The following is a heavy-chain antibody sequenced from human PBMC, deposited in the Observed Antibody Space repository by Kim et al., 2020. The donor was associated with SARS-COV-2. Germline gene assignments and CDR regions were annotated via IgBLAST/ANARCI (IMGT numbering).Heavy chain of an antibody. CDR2: SGST. D-gene: IGHD3-10*01. CDR3: ARDYFFDL. J-gene: IGHJ2*01. V-gene: IGHV4-59*01. Sequence: SGSTSCTPSLKSRVAISIDTSKNQFSRKLNSVTAADTAVYYCARDYFFDLWGRGTLVTVSS.